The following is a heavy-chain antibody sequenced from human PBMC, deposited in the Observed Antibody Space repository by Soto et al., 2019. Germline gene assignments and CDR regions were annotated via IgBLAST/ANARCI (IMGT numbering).Heavy chain of an antibody. J-gene: IGHJ3*02. D-gene: IGHD6-19*01. CDR1: GGSISSGGYY. V-gene: IGHV4-31*03. CDR2: IYYSGST. Sequence: QVQLQESGPGLVKPSQTLSLTCTVSGGSISSGGYYWSWIRQHPGKGLEWIGYIYYSGSTYYNPSHKSRVTISVDTSKNQLSLKLSSVTAADTAVYYCARRNGWYEASAFDIWGQGTMVTVSS. CDR3: ARRNGWYEASAFDI.